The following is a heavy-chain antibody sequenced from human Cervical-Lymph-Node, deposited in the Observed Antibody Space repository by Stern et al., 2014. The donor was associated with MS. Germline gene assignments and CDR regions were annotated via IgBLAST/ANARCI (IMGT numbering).Heavy chain of an antibody. J-gene: IGHJ3*02. V-gene: IGHV1-18*01. CDR1: GYTFTSYG. D-gene: IGHD2-15*01. Sequence: QVQLEQSGAEVKKPGASVKVSCKASGYTFTSYGIGWVRQGPGQGLEWMGWNRAYNCNTNHAQKLQGRVTISTDKSTITTYMELRSLRSDDTAVYYRARGLLGSENSFDIWGQGTMVTVSS. CDR2: NRAYNCNT. CDR3: ARGLLGSENSFDI.